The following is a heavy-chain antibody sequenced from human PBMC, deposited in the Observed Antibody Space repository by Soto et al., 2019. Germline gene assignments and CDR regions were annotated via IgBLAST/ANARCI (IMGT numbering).Heavy chain of an antibody. V-gene: IGHV1-18*01. CDR2: ISPYNGKT. J-gene: IGHJ4*02. D-gene: IGHD2-15*01. Sequence: QVQLVQSGVEVKKSGASVKVSCKSSGYTFSSYGITWVRQAPGQGLEWLGWISPYNGKTKYAQKFQVRVTMTTDSSTSTAYMELRSLRSDDTAVYYCARDSSTGTCYYCYFDYWGQGTVVTVSS. CDR3: ARDSSTGTCYYCYFDY. CDR1: GYTFSSYG.